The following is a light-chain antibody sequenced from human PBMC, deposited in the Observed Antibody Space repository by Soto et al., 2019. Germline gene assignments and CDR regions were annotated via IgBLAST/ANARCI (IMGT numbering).Light chain of an antibody. CDR2: GAS. V-gene: IGKV3-20*01. CDR1: QSVSTNY. Sequence: EIVLTQSPGTLSLSPGERATLSCRASQSVSTNYLAWYQQKPGRAPRLLIYGASSRVTGIPGRFSGSGSGTDFTLTISSLEPEDVAVYYCQQYSSSPSVAFGQGTRLEIK. CDR3: QQYSSSPSVA. J-gene: IGKJ5*01.